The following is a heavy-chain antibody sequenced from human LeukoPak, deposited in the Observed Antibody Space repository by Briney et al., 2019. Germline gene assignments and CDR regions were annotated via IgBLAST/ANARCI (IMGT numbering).Heavy chain of an antibody. CDR1: GFTFSSYA. D-gene: IGHD1-26*01. CDR2: ISYDVTNK. Sequence: PARTLRLSCAASGFTFSSYAMHWVRQDPGKGLEWVAIISYDVTNKFYPDTVKGRNTISRDNSKNTLYLQMNSLRTEDTAVYYCANGDSGSYSFDYWGQGTLVTVSS. J-gene: IGHJ4*02. CDR3: ANGDSGSYSFDY. V-gene: IGHV3-30*18.